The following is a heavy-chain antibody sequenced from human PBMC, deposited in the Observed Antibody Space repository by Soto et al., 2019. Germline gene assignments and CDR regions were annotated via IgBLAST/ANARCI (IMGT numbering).Heavy chain of an antibody. CDR1: GGSISSGGYY. J-gene: IGHJ6*02. CDR2: IYYSGST. CDR3: ARAVGEQQLFRPYYYYGMDV. D-gene: IGHD6-13*01. V-gene: IGHV4-31*03. Sequence: LSLTCTVSGGSISSGGYYWSWIRQHPGKGLEWIGYIYYSGSTYYNPSLKSRVTISVDTSKNQFSLKLSSVTAADTAVYYCARAVGEQQLFRPYYYYGMDVWGQGTTVTVS.